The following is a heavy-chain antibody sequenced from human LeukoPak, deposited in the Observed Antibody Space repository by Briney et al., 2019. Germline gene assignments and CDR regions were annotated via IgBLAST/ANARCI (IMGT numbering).Heavy chain of an antibody. CDR2: IKQDGSEK. CDR3: ARADVAATQTLYYYYYYMDV. Sequence: GGSLRLSCAASGFTFSSYWMSWVRQAPGKGLEWVANIKQDGSEKYYVDSVKGRFTISRDNAKNSLYLQMNSLRAEDTAVYYCARADVAATQTLYYYYYYMDVWGKGTTVTVSS. J-gene: IGHJ6*03. CDR1: GFTFSSYW. V-gene: IGHV3-7*03. D-gene: IGHD2-15*01.